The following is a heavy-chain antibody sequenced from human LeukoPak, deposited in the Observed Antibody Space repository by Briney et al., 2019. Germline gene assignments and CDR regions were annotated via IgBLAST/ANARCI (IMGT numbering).Heavy chain of an antibody. CDR1: GFTFSNYW. D-gene: IGHD2-8*01. Sequence: GGSLRLSCAVSGFTFSNYWMTWVRQAPGKGLEWVANIKQDGCEKYYVDSVKGRFTISRDNAESSLYLQMNSLRVEDTAVYYCTRGVTIVPDYWGQGTLVTVSS. CDR3: TRGVTIVPDY. CDR2: IKQDGCEK. V-gene: IGHV3-7*01. J-gene: IGHJ4*02.